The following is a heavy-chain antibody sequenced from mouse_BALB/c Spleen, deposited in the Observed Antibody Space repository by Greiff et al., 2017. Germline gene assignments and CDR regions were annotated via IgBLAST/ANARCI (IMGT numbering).Heavy chain of an antibody. Sequence: EVHLVESGGDLVKPGGSLKLSCAASGFTFSSYGMSWVRQTPDKRLEWVATISSGGSYTYYPDSVKGRFTISRDNAKNTLYLQMSSLKSEDTAMYYCARELEYAMDYWGQGTSVTVSS. V-gene: IGHV5-6*01. CDR1: GFTFSSYG. CDR2: ISSGGSYT. D-gene: IGHD4-1*01. J-gene: IGHJ4*01. CDR3: ARELEYAMDY.